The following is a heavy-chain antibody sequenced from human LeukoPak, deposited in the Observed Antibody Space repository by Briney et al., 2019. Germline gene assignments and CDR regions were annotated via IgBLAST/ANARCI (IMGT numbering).Heavy chain of an antibody. CDR1: GFIFNDHY. V-gene: IGHV3-11*04. Sequence: GGSLRLSCVVSGFIFNDHYMSWVREAAGKGREWGSYISIDSGGSCYIDSVRGRFTVSRAKAKKSMYLHMSGLRLEDAAVYYCARGGWVSGAVRAFDIWGQGTMVTVSS. J-gene: IGHJ3*02. D-gene: IGHD3-3*01. CDR3: ARGGWVSGAVRAFDI. CDR2: ISIDSGGS.